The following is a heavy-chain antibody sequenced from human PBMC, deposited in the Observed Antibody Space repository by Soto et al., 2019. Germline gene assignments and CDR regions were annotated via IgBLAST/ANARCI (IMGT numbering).Heavy chain of an antibody. Sequence: EVQLVESGGGLVQPGGSLRLSCAASRFTFDDYAMHWVRQAPGKGLEWVSAIRWNSGAIGYADSVQGRFTISRDNARKFVYLQMNSLRAEDTALYYCTKDSLIHGAYKYYYLDVWGKGTAVTVSS. CDR2: IRWNSGAI. CDR1: RFTFDDYA. V-gene: IGHV3-9*01. D-gene: IGHD4-17*01. J-gene: IGHJ6*03. CDR3: TKDSLIHGAYKYYYLDV.